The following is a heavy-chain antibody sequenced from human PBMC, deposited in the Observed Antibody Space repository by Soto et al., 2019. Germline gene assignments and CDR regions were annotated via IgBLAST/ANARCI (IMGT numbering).Heavy chain of an antibody. Sequence: QVQLVESGGGEVQPGRSLTISCAASGFTFSTYGMHWVRQTPGKGLEWVAVISYDGTNKFYSDSVKGRFTISRDNFKNTRTLQMNSLRADDTAVYSCAKDLQSYGDYDYYCYGMDVWGLGTRGTVS. CDR3: AKDLQSYGDYDYYCYGMDV. CDR2: ISYDGTNK. CDR1: GFTFSTYG. J-gene: IGHJ6*02. D-gene: IGHD4-17*01. V-gene: IGHV3-30*18.